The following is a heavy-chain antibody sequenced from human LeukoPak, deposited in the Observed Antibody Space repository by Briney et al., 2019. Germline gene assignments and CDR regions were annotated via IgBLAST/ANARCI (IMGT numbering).Heavy chain of an antibody. Sequence: SETLSLTCTVSGYSLSSGYYWGWIGQPPGKGLEWIGRIYHSGSTYYNPSLKSRVTISVDTSKNQFSLKLSSVTAADTAVYYCARHKDYYYSYMDVWGKGTTVTISS. J-gene: IGHJ6*03. D-gene: IGHD2-21*01. CDR3: ARHKDYYYSYMDV. CDR1: GYSLSSGYY. V-gene: IGHV4-38-2*02. CDR2: IYHSGST.